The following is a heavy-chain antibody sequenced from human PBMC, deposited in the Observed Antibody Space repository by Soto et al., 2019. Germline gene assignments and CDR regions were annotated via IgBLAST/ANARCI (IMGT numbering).Heavy chain of an antibody. Sequence: GASVKVSCKASGVTFSSYAISWVRQAPGQGLEWMGGIIPIFGTANYAQKFQGRVTITADESTSTAYMELSSLRSEDTAVYYCARATMVRGVKGKYGMDVWGQGTTVTVSS. D-gene: IGHD3-10*01. CDR2: IIPIFGTA. CDR3: ARATMVRGVKGKYGMDV. J-gene: IGHJ6*02. CDR1: GVTFSSYA. V-gene: IGHV1-69*13.